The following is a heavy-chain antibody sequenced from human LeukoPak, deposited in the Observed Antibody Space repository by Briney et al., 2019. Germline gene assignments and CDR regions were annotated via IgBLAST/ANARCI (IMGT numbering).Heavy chain of an antibody. V-gene: IGHV4-34*01. J-gene: IGHJ4*02. CDR3: ARGQVVQDY. CDR1: GGSFSGYY. Sequence: SETLSLTCAVYGGSFSGYYWSWSRQPPGKGLEWIGEINHSGSTNYNPSLKSRVTISVDTSKNQFSLKLSSVTAADTAVYYCARGQVVQDYWGQGTLVTVSS. CDR2: INHSGST. D-gene: IGHD3-16*02.